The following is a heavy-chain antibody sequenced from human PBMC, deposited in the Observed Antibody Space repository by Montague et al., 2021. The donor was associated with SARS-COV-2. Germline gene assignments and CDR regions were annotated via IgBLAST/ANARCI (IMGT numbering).Heavy chain of an antibody. CDR3: VRGRSGYFNPLDY. J-gene: IGHJ4*02. V-gene: IGHV4-34*01. D-gene: IGHD3-3*01. CDR1: GGSFSGYY. CDR2: INHSGST. Sequence: SETLSLTYAVYGGSFSGYYWSWIRQPPGKGLEWIGDINHSGSTNYNPSLKSRVSISVDTSKKQFSLNLSSVTAADTAVFYCVRGRSGYFNPLDYWGQGTLVTVSS.